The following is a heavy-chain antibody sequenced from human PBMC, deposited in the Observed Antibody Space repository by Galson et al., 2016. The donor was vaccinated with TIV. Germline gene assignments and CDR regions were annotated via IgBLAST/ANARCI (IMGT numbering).Heavy chain of an antibody. D-gene: IGHD4-17*01. CDR2: ISGGGGNT. V-gene: IGHV3-23*01. J-gene: IGHJ3*01. CDR1: GFTFSSFA. CDR3: AKDFRPWGDYYTSES. Sequence: SLRLSCAASGFTFSSFALSWVRQAPGKGLQWVSAISGGGGNTYYADSVKGRFTISRDNSKNTLYLQMNSLRADDTAVYYCAKDFRPWGDYYTSESWGQGTMVTVSS.